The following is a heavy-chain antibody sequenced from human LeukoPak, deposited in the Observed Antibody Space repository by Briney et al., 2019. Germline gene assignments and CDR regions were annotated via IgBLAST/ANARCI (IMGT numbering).Heavy chain of an antibody. J-gene: IGHJ4*02. Sequence: GGSLRLSCATSGFTFSTYAMNWVRQAPGKGLEWASAISGSGGRTYYADSLKGRFTISRDNSKNTLYLQMNSLRAEDTAVYYCAKVFYRPTLIAVVTKGYFDYWGQGTLVTVSS. D-gene: IGHD3-22*01. CDR3: AKVFYRPTLIAVVTKGYFDY. V-gene: IGHV3-23*01. CDR2: ISGSGGRT. CDR1: GFTFSTYA.